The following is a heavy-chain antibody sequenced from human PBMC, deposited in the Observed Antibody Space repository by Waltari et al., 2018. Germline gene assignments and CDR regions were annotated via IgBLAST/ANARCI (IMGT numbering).Heavy chain of an antibody. Sequence: QVQLVQSGAAVKKPGASVKVSCKVSGSTLPDLSMHWVRPAPGKGLEWMGGFDPEDGETIYAQKFQGRVTMTEDTSTDTAYMELSSLRSEDTAVYYCATDLWDSSGYYYVRRSYWGQGTLVTVSS. D-gene: IGHD3-22*01. CDR1: GSTLPDLS. V-gene: IGHV1-24*01. J-gene: IGHJ4*02. CDR2: FDPEDGET. CDR3: ATDLWDSSGYYYVRRSY.